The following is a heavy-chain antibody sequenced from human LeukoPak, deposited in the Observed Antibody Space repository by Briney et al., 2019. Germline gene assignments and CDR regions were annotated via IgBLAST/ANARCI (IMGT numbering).Heavy chain of an antibody. CDR2: IKQDGSEK. CDR1: GFTLSSYW. Sequence: GGSLRLSCAASGFTLSSYWMLSWVRQAPGKGLEWVANIKQDGSEKFYVGSVKGRFTISRDDAKNSLHLQMNSLRDKDTAIYYCARPLGNGWFDLWGQGTLVTVSS. V-gene: IGHV3-7*01. J-gene: IGHJ5*02. D-gene: IGHD1-1*01. CDR3: ARPLGNGWFDL.